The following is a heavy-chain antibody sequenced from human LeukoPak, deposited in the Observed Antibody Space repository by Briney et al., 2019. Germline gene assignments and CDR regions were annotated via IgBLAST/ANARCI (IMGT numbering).Heavy chain of an antibody. J-gene: IGHJ4*02. CDR3: ARVSLYGGPGDY. CDR1: GFTFSSYE. CDR2: ISSSGSTI. D-gene: IGHD3-10*01. Sequence: GGSLTLSRAASGFTFSSYEMNWVRQAPGKGLEWVSYISSSGSTIYYADSVKGRFTISRDNAKNSLYLQMNSLRAEDTAVYYCARVSLYGGPGDYWGQGILATVSS. V-gene: IGHV3-48*03.